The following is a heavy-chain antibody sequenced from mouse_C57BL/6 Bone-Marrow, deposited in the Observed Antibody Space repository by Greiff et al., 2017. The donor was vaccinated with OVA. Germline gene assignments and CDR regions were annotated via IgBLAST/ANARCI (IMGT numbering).Heavy chain of an antibody. J-gene: IGHJ1*03. Sequence: EVKLMESGGGLVQSGRSLRLSCATSGFTFSDFYMEWVRQAPGKGLEWIAASRNKANDYTTEYSASVKGRFIVSRDTSQSILYLQMNALRAEDTAIYYCARDHYYGSSGGYFDVWGTGTTVTVSS. V-gene: IGHV7-1*01. CDR1: GFTFSDFY. D-gene: IGHD1-1*01. CDR3: ARDHYYGSSGGYFDV. CDR2: SRNKANDYTT.